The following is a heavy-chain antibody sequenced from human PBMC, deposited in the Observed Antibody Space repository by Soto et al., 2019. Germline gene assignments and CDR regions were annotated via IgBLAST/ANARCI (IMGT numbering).Heavy chain of an antibody. CDR3: AAHPGGGGY. CDR2: IYSGGYT. V-gene: IGHV3-53*01. Sequence: EVQLVESGGGLIQPGGSLRLSCAVSGFTVSNNYMSWVRQAPGKGLEGVSVIYSGGYTAYGDSVKGRFTISRDNSKNTLFPQKNPLGARDPAVYFGAAHPGGGGYWGQGTLVTVSS. D-gene: IGHD3-10*01. CDR1: GFTVSNNY. J-gene: IGHJ4*02.